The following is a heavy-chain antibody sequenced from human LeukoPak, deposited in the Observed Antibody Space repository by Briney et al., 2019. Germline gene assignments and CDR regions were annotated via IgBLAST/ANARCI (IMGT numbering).Heavy chain of an antibody. CDR3: ARERGYCASSSCYTSDAFDI. Sequence: GASVKVSCKTSGYTFTGYSIHWVRQAPGHGLDWMGWINPIGGGTIYAQRFQGRVSMIRDTSINTAYMELSRLRSDDTAVYYCARERGYCASSSCYTSDAFDIWGQGTMVIVSS. D-gene: IGHD2-2*02. J-gene: IGHJ3*02. CDR2: INPIGGGT. V-gene: IGHV1-2*02. CDR1: GYTFTGYS.